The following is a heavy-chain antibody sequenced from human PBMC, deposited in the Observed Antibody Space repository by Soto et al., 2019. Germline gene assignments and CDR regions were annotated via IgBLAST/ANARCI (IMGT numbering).Heavy chain of an antibody. D-gene: IGHD3-22*01. Sequence: GASVKVSCKASGYTFTSYGISWVRQAPGQGLEWMGWISAYNGNTNYAQKLQGRVTTTTDTSTSIAYMELRSLRSDDTAVYYCARDHWRYYDDSSGYYYSGYFDYWGQGTLVTVSS. CDR2: ISAYNGNT. J-gene: IGHJ4*02. CDR1: GYTFTSYG. V-gene: IGHV1-18*01. CDR3: ARDHWRYYDDSSGYYYSGYFDY.